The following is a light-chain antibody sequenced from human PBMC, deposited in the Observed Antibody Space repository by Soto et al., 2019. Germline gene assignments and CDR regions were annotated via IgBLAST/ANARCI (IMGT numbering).Light chain of an antibody. CDR1: SSNIGSNY. CDR3: AAWDDSLSGRVV. Sequence: QSVLTQPPSASGTPGQRVTFSCSGSSSNIGSNYVYWYQQLPGTAPKLLIYRNNQRPSGVPDRFSGSKSGTSASLAISGLRSEDEADYYCAAWDDSLSGRVVFGGGTKLTVL. CDR2: RNN. J-gene: IGLJ2*01. V-gene: IGLV1-47*01.